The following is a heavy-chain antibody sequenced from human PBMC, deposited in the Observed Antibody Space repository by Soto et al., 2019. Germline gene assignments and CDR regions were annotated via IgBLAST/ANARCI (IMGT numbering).Heavy chain of an antibody. Sequence: EVQLVESGGGLVQPGGSLRLSCAASGFTFSSYWMSWFRQAPGKGLEWLANIKQDGSEKYHVDSVKGRFTISRDNAKNSLYLQTNSLRAEDTAVYYCARDRRYPHCSSTSLLLCDRYYYYGMDVWGQGTTVTVSS. V-gene: IGHV3-7*03. J-gene: IGHJ6*02. CDR2: IKQDGSEK. D-gene: IGHD2-2*01. CDR3: ARDRRYPHCSSTSLLLCDRYYYYGMDV. CDR1: GFTFSSYW.